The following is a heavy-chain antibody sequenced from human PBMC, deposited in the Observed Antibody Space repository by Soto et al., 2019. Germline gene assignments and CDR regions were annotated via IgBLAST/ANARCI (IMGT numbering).Heavy chain of an antibody. CDR1: GFTFSSYA. J-gene: IGHJ5*02. CDR2: ISYDGSNK. V-gene: IGHV3-30-3*01. Sequence: QVQLVESGGGVVQPGRSLRLSCAASGFTFSSYAMHWVRQAPGKGLEWVAVISYDGSNKYYADSVKGRFTISRDNSKNTLYLQMNSLRAEDTAVYYCARPMIGAINWFDPWGQGTLVTVSS. CDR3: ARPMIGAINWFDP. D-gene: IGHD3-22*01.